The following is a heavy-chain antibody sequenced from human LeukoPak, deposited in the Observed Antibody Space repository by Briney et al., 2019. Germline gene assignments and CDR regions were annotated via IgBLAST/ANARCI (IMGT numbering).Heavy chain of an antibody. CDR1: GYTFTSYY. CDR2: INPSGGST. D-gene: IGHD6-6*01. V-gene: IGHV1-46*01. J-gene: IGHJ6*02. Sequence: ASVKVSCKASGYTFTSYYMHWVRQAPGQGLEWMGIINPSGGSTSYAQKFQGGVTMTRDTSTSTVYMELSSLRSEDTAVYYCARDVSHSSSSEDPYYYGMDVWGQGTTVTVSS. CDR3: ARDVSHSSSSEDPYYYGMDV.